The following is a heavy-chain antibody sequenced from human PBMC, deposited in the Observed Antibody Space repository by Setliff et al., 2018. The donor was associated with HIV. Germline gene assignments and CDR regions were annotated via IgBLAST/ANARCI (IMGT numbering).Heavy chain of an antibody. CDR3: ARDVEHMMDV. J-gene: IGHJ6*02. V-gene: IGHV1-18*04. CDR1: GYTITTYG. CDR2: ISTYSDER. Sequence: ASVKVSCKPSGYTITTYGLSWVRQAPGQGLEWMGWISTYSDERSYAQNLQGRVTMTTDTSTSTAYMELRSLRFDDTAVYYCARDVEHMMDVWGQGTTVTVSS.